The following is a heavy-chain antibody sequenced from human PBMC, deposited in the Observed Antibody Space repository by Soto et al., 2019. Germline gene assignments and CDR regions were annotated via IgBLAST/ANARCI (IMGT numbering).Heavy chain of an antibody. V-gene: IGHV4-31*03. CDR2: IYYRGST. J-gene: IGHJ4*02. CDR3: ARAQTFFGIITVFDN. CDR1: GGSINSGGYY. Sequence: LSETLSLTCTVSGGSINSGGYYWSWIRQHPGKGLEWIGDIYYRGSTNYNPSLKSRVTISIDTSKNQFSLKLSSVTAADTAVYYCARAQTFFGIITVFDNWGQGTLVTVSS. D-gene: IGHD3-3*01.